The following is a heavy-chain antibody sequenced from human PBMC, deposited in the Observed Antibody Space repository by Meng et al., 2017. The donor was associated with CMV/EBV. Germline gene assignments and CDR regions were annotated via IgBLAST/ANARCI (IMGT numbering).Heavy chain of an antibody. J-gene: IGHJ4*02. V-gene: IGHV3-33*06. CDR1: GLNFRSDG. D-gene: IGHD3-10*01. Sequence: GLNFRSDGMPGVRQATGKGLEWVEVIWYDGSNKSYAESVKGRFTISRDNSKNTLYLQMNSLRAEDTAVYYCAKDRGTYYYGSGPPDYWGQGTLVTAPQ. CDR2: IWYDGSNK. CDR3: AKDRGTYYYGSGPPDY.